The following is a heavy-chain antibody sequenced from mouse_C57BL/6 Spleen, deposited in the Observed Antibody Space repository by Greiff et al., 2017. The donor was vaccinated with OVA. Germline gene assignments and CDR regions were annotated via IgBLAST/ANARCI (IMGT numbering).Heavy chain of an antibody. D-gene: IGHD1-1*01. CDR2: ISSGSSTN. CDR3: ARSSTSYAMDY. Sequence: EVKLVESGGGLVKPGGSLTLSCAASGFTFSDYGMHWVRQAPEKGLEWVAYISSGSSTNYYADTVKGRFTISRDNAKHTLFLQMTSLRSEDTAMYYCARSSTSYAMDYWGQGTSVTVSS. CDR1: GFTFSDYG. V-gene: IGHV5-17*01. J-gene: IGHJ4*01.